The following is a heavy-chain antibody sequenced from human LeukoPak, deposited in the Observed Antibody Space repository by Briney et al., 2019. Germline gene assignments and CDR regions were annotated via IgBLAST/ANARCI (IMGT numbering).Heavy chain of an antibody. CDR2: VYPGDSDT. CDR1: GYSFTNYW. J-gene: IGHJ6*03. Sequence: GESLKISCKSSGYSFTNYWIAWVRRMPGKGLEWMGIVYPGDSDTRYSPSFQGQVTISADKSITTAYLQWSRLRASDTAMYYCARVSAPYYYYYMDVWGKGTTVTVSS. CDR3: ARVSAPYYYYYMDV. V-gene: IGHV5-51*01. D-gene: IGHD5/OR15-5a*01.